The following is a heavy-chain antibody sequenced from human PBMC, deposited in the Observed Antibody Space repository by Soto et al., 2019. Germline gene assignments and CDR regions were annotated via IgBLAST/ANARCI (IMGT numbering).Heavy chain of an antibody. D-gene: IGHD2-21*02. Sequence: GGSLRLSCAASGVTFSSYAMSWVRQAPGKGLEWVSAISGSGGSTYYADSVKGRFTISRDNSKNTLYLQMNSLRAEDTAVYYCAKEVTVIRHYYYYYGMDVWGQGTTVTSP. CDR1: GVTFSSYA. J-gene: IGHJ6*02. V-gene: IGHV3-23*01. CDR3: AKEVTVIRHYYYYYGMDV. CDR2: ISGSGGST.